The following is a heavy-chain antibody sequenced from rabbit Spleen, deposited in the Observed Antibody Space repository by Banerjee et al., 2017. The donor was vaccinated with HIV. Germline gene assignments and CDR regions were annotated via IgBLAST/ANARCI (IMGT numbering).Heavy chain of an antibody. CDR3: ARGSAAMTMVITGFYFNL. CDR2: INTATGKA. V-gene: IGHV1S45*01. J-gene: IGHJ4*01. Sequence: QEQLEESGGDLVKPEGSLTLTCTASGFSFNSDYFMCWVRQAPGKGLEWIACINTATGKAVYASWAKGRFTISKTSSTTVTLQLTSLTAADTATYFCARGSAAMTMVITGFYFNLWGPGTLVTVS. CDR1: GFSFNSDYF. D-gene: IGHD2-1*01.